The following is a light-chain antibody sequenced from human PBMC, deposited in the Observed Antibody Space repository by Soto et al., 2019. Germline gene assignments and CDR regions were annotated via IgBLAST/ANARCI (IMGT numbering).Light chain of an antibody. CDR2: DAS. V-gene: IGKV1-16*01. CDR3: QQYNSFPFT. Sequence: DIQMTQSPSSLSASVGDRVTITCQASQDISNYLNWYQHKVGKAPKLLIYDASSLESGVPSRFSGSGSGTEFTLTISSLQPDDFATYYCQQYNSFPFTFGPGTKVDIK. CDR1: QDISNY. J-gene: IGKJ3*01.